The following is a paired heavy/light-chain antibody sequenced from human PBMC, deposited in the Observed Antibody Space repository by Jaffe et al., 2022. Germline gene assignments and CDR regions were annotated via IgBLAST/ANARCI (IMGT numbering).Light chain of an antibody. Sequence: QSALTQPPSASGSAGQSVTMTCTRTNSDVDDYGYVSWYQQHPGEAPKLIIFEISKRPSGVPDRFSGSRSGNTASLTISGLQAEDEAQYHCSSYGGSNTVVFGAGTKLTVL. CDR2: EIS. CDR1: NSDVDDYGY. J-gene: IGLJ2*01. CDR3: SSYGGSNTVV. V-gene: IGLV2-8*01.
Heavy chain of an antibody. Sequence: EVQLLESGGGLVQPGGSLRVSCAASSFTFSRYAMSWVRQAPGKGLEWVSAISGTGGRTYYADSVRGRFTMSRDNSKNMLYLQMNRVSADDTAVYYCAKDRDHEFWSGYRPFDYWGLGTLVTVSS. D-gene: IGHD3-3*01. CDR1: SFTFSRYA. CDR2: ISGTGGRT. V-gene: IGHV3-23*01. CDR3: AKDRDHEFWSGYRPFDY. J-gene: IGHJ4*02.